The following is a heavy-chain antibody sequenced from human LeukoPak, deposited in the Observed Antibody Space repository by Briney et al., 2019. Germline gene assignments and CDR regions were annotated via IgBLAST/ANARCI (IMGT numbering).Heavy chain of an antibody. CDR2: IYYSGST. V-gene: IGHV4-39*01. D-gene: IGHD3-3*01. CDR1: GGSIGSSSYY. Sequence: TSETLSLTCTVSGGSIGSSSYYWGWIRQPPGKGLEWIGSIYYSGSTYYNPSLKSRVTISVDTSKNQFSLKLSSVTAADTAVYYCVWSGIWEWGQGTLVTVSS. J-gene: IGHJ4*02. CDR3: VWSGIWE.